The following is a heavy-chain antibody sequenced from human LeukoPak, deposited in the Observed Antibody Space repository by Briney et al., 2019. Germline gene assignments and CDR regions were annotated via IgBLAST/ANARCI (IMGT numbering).Heavy chain of an antibody. J-gene: IGHJ4*02. CDR3: ARGSPSYYYDSSAYYVY. CDR2: MNPNSGNT. V-gene: IGHV1-8*02. CDR1: GGTFSSYA. Sequence: GASVKVSCKASGGTFSSYAINWVRQATGQGLEWMGWMNPNSGNTGYAQKFQGRVTMTRNTSISTAYMELSSLRSEDTAVYYCARGSPSYYYDSSAYYVYWGQGTLVTVSS. D-gene: IGHD3-22*01.